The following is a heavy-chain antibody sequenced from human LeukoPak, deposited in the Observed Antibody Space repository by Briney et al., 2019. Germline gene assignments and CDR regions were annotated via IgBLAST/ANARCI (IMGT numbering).Heavy chain of an antibody. CDR3: ARITVTARGIDY. CDR2: IYYSGST. V-gene: IGHV4-61*01. J-gene: IGHJ4*02. D-gene: IGHD4-11*01. Sequence: SETLSLTCTVSGGPVSSGSCYWSWIRQPPGKGLEWIGYIYYSGSTNYNPSLKSRVTISVDTSKNQFSLKLSSVTAADTAVYYCARITVTARGIDYWGQGTLVTVSS. CDR1: GGPVSSGSCY.